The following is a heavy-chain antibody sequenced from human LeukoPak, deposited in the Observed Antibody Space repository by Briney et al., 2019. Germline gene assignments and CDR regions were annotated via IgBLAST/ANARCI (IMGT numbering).Heavy chain of an antibody. Sequence: PGGSLRLSCAASGFTFSSYWMSWVRQAPGKGLEWVANIKQDGSEKYYVDSVKGRFTISRDNAKNSLYLQMNSLRAEDTAVYYCARRQNLGGYSSSWYSSSQFDYWGQGTLVTVSS. D-gene: IGHD6-13*01. CDR1: GFTFSSYW. CDR2: IKQDGSEK. CDR3: ARRQNLGGYSSSWYSSSQFDY. V-gene: IGHV3-7*01. J-gene: IGHJ4*02.